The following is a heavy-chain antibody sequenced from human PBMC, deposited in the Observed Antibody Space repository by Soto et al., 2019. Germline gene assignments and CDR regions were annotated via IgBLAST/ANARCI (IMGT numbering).Heavy chain of an antibody. J-gene: IGHJ3*01. Sequence: GGSLRHSCAASGFTFSSYWVHWARQAPGKGLVWVSRINSDGDSTNYADSVKGRFTISRDDAKNTLYLQMNGLRAEDTAVYYCAGAGVTTTIRNGFDGWCQGILVTVS. CDR3: AGAGVTTTIRNGFDG. CDR2: INSDGDST. D-gene: IGHD4-4*01. V-gene: IGHV3-74*01. CDR1: GFTFSSYW.